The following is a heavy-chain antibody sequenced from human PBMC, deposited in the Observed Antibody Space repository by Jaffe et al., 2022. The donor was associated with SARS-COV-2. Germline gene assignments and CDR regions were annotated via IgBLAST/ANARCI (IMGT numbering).Heavy chain of an antibody. V-gene: IGHV3-15*01. J-gene: IGHJ6*02. D-gene: IGHD5-18*01. Sequence: EVQLVESGGGLVKPGGSLRLSCAASGFTFSNAWMSWVRQAPGKGLEWVGRIKSKTDGGTTDYAAPVKGRFTISRDDSKNTLYLQMNSLKTEDTAVYYCTTDKAFGDTAGDYYGMDVWGQGTTVTVSS. CDR1: GFTFSNAW. CDR2: IKSKTDGGTT. CDR3: TTDKAFGDTAGDYYGMDV.